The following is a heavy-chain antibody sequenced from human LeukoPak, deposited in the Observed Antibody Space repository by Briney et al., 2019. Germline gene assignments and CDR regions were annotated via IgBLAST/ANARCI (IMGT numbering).Heavy chain of an antibody. CDR3: ARVFGGDGYGGNADY. CDR1: GYTFTSYY. J-gene: IGHJ4*02. D-gene: IGHD4-23*01. CDR2: INPSGGST. V-gene: IGHV1-46*01. Sequence: GASVKVSCKASGYTFTSYYMHWVRQAPGQGLEWMGIINPSGGSTSYAQKFQGRVTMTRDTSTSTVYMELSSLRSEDTAVYYCARVFGGDGYGGNADYWGQGTLVTVSS.